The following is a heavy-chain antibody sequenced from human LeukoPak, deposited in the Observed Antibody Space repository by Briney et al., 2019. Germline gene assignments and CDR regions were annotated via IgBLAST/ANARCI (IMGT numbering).Heavy chain of an antibody. CDR1: GFTFSSYA. D-gene: IGHD3-22*01. CDR3: AKDGIGYYYDSSGYYYFDY. V-gene: IGHV3-23*01. CDR2: ISGSGGST. J-gene: IGHJ4*02. Sequence: GGSLRLSCAASGFTFSSYAMSWVRQAPGKGLEWVSAISGSGGSTYYADSVKGRFTISRDNSKNTLYLQMNSQRAEDTAVYYCAKDGIGYYYDSSGYYYFDYWGQGTLVTVSS.